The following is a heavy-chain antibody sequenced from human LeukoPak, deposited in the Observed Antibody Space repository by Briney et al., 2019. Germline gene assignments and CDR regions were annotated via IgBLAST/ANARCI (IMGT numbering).Heavy chain of an antibody. CDR1: GGSISSFY. CDR3: ARPVLRFLEWPSLGGMDV. J-gene: IGHJ6*02. D-gene: IGHD3-3*01. CDR2: VYHSGST. V-gene: IGHV4-59*08. Sequence: PSETLSLTCTVSGGSISSFYWSWIRQPPGKGLEWIGYVYHSGSTNYNPSLQSRVTISVDTSKNQFSLKLSSVTAADTAVYYCARPVLRFLEWPSLGGMDVWGQGTTATVSS.